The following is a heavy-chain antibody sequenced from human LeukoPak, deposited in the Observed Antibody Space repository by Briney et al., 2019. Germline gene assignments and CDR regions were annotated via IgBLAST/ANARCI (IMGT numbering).Heavy chain of an antibody. CDR1: GGSISSSTCY. D-gene: IGHD2/OR15-2a*01. V-gene: IGHV4-39*02. Sequence: KASETLSLTCTVSGGSISSSTCYWGWIRQPPGKGLEWIGNIYYGGSTYYNPSLKSRVTISVDTSNNFFSLRLTSVTAADTAVYYCARDFYASGFYFWFDPWGQGILVTVSS. J-gene: IGHJ5*02. CDR3: ARDFYASGFYFWFDP. CDR2: IYYGGST.